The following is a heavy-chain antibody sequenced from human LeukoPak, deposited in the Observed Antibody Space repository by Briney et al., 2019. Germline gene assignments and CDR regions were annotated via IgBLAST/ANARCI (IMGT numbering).Heavy chain of an antibody. J-gene: IGHJ4*02. D-gene: IGHD3-22*01. CDR2: ISGSGGST. CDR1: GFTFSSYA. CDR3: AKDRPNYYGSNGHYYRRDGDY. V-gene: IGHV3-23*01. Sequence: GGSLRLSCAASGFTFSSYAMSWVRQAPGKGLEWVSAISGSGGSTYYADSVKGRFTISRDNSKNTLYLQMSSLRDDDTAIYYCAKDRPNYYGSNGHYYRRDGDYWGQGTLVTVSS.